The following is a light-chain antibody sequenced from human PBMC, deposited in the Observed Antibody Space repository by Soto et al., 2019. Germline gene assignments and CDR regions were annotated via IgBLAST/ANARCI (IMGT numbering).Light chain of an antibody. Sequence: DIQMTQSPSSLSASVGDRVSITCQASEKITNCLNWYEQNXXRAPKLLSYAASNLEAPFPSRFRGSECGTDFTLTIISLQAEGVETYYCQKYNIDATWTSGQRTKVDIK. CDR3: QKYNIDATWT. J-gene: IGKJ1*01. CDR1: EKITNC. V-gene: IGKV1-27*01. CDR2: AAS.